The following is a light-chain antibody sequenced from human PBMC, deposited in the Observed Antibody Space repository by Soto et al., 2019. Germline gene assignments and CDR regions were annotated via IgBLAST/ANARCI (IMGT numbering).Light chain of an antibody. CDR2: GNR. CDR3: QAYDYSLTASV. J-gene: IGLJ3*02. V-gene: IGLV1-40*01. CDR1: SSNLGAGYV. Sequence: QAVVTQPPSVSGAPGQRVTISCTGNSSNLGAGYVVHWYQQLPGAAPKLVIFGNRNRPSGVPERFSGSKSGTSASLAITGLQAEDEADYYCQAYDYSLTASVFGGGTKVTVL.